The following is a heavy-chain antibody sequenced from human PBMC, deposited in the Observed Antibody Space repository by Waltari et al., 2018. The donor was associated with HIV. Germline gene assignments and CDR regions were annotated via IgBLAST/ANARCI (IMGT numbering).Heavy chain of an antibody. CDR2: LIPILGTA. D-gene: IGHD4-17*01. J-gene: IGHJ4*02. CDR1: GGTLSSYA. Sequence: QVQLVQSGAEVKKPGSSVKVSCKASGGTLSSYAISWVRQAPGQGREWMGGLIPILGTASYAQKFQGRVTITADESTSTAYMELSSLGSEDTAVYYCAGGGGDYEGNFDDWGQGTLVTVSS. V-gene: IGHV1-69*01. CDR3: AGGGGDYEGNFDD.